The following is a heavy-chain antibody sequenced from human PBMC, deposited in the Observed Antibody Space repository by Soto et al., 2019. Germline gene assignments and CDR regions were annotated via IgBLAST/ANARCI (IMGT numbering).Heavy chain of an antibody. CDR3: AKTSAPITMTRGVLDS. CDR1: DFAFANFA. J-gene: IGHJ4*02. Sequence: HPGGSLRLSCEAADFAFANFAMHWVRQAPGKGLEWVAAISFDGKKKYYGDSVTGRFTISRDNPKNTLYLQLNSLRPEDTALYYCAKTSAPITMTRGVLDSWGQGSLVTVS. V-gene: IGHV3-30*18. D-gene: IGHD3-10*01. CDR2: ISFDGKKK.